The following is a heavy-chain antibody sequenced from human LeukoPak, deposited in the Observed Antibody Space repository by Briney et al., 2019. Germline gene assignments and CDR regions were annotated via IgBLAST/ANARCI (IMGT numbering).Heavy chain of an antibody. CDR1: GGSINSGSHY. V-gene: IGHV4-61*02. D-gene: IGHD6-13*01. J-gene: IGHJ6*02. CDR2: IYTGGST. CDR3: ASRVRMGQHLLRNPYGMDV. Sequence: SQTLSLTCTLSGGSINSGSHYWRWIRQPAGGGLEWIGCIYTGGSTNYNPSLKSRVTISVDTSKNQFSLKLSSVTAAATAVYYCASRVRMGQHLLRNPYGMDVWGQGTTVTVSS.